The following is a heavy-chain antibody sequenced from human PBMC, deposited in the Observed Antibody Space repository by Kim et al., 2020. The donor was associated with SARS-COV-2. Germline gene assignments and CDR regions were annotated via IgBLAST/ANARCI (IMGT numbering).Heavy chain of an antibody. J-gene: IGHJ4*02. CDR1: GFTFGDYA. CDR3: AKGKGSSWSGGLDY. CDR2: ISWNSGSI. V-gene: IGHV3-9*01. D-gene: IGHD6-13*01. Sequence: GGSLRLSCAASGFTFGDYAMHWVRQAPGKGLEWVSGISWNSGSIGYADSVKGRFTISRDNAKNSLYLQMNSLRAEDTALYYCAKGKGSSWSGGLDYWGQGTLVTVSS.